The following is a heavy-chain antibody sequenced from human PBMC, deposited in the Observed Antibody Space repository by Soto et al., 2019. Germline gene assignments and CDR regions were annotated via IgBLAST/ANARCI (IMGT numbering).Heavy chain of an antibody. CDR2: IFYSGST. V-gene: IGHV4-39*07. Sequence: PSETLSLTCTVSSGSISSTIYSWDWIRQPPGKGLEWIGSIFYSGSTYYNPSLKSRLSMSVDTSKNQFSLKLSSVTAADTAVYYCARDLRYYYDSSGPFDYWGQGTLVTVSS. CDR1: SGSISSTIYS. CDR3: ARDLRYYYDSSGPFDY. J-gene: IGHJ4*02. D-gene: IGHD3-22*01.